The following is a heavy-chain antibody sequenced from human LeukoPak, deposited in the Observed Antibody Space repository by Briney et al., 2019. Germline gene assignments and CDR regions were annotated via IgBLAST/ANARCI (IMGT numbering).Heavy chain of an antibody. CDR3: ARVSGGSYYDY. CDR2: ISSSSSYT. V-gene: IGHV3-11*06. D-gene: IGHD1-26*01. CDR1: GFTFSDYY. J-gene: IGHJ4*02. Sequence: GGSLRLSCAASGFTFSDYYMSWIRQAPGKGLERVSYISSSSSYTNYADSVKGRFTISRDNAKNSLYLQMNSLRAEDTAVYYCARVSGGSYYDYWGQGTLVTVSS.